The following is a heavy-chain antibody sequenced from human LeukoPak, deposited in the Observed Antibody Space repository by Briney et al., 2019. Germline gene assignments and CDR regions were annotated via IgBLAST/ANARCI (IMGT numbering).Heavy chain of an antibody. CDR1: GFTFDDYA. V-gene: IGHV3-43*02. J-gene: IGHJ3*02. CDR2: ISGDGGST. CDR3: AKDWELGGSGSCYN. D-gene: IGHD3-10*01. Sequence: GGSLRLSCAASGFTFDDYAMHWVRQAPGKGLEWVSLISGDGGSTYYADSVKGRFTISRDNSKNSLYLQMNSLRTEDTALYYCAKDWELGGSGSCYNWGQGTMVTGSS.